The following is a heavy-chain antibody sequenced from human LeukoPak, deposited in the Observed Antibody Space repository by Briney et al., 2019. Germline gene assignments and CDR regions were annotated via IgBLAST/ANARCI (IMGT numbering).Heavy chain of an antibody. J-gene: IGHJ5*01. V-gene: IGHV4-59*01. CDR1: GGSISSYY. Sequence: SETLSLTCTVSGGSISSYYWSWIRQSPGKGLEWIGYMYYNGDTKHNPSLKSRVTISVDTSKNQLSLKLVSVTAADTAVYYCARGRLAVAGTNWFDSWGQGILVTVSS. CDR3: ARGRLAVAGTNWFDS. CDR2: MYYNGDT. D-gene: IGHD6-19*01.